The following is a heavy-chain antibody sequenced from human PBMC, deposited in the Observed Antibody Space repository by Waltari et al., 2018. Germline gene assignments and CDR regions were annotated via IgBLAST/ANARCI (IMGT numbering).Heavy chain of an antibody. V-gene: IGHV3-7*01. CDR3: ARGYNKFDY. CDR1: GFPFSSYW. CDR2: IKQDGREK. D-gene: IGHD4-4*01. J-gene: IGHJ4*02. Sequence: EVRLVESGGGLVQPGGSLSLSCAASGFPFSSYWMSWVRQAPGKGLEGVANIKQDGREKNYVDSVKGRFTISRDNAKNSLDLQMNSLRAEDTAVYYCARGYNKFDYWGQGNLVTVSS.